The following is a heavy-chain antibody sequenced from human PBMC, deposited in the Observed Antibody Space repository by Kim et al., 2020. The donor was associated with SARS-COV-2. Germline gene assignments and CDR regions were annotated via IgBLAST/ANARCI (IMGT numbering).Heavy chain of an antibody. D-gene: IGHD3-10*01. CDR2: IKSKTDGGTT. V-gene: IGHV3-15*01. CDR1: GFTFSNAW. J-gene: IGHJ4*02. CDR3: TTGTRDGFGELLKDPTKFDY. Sequence: GGSLRLSCAASGFTFSNAWMSWVRQAPGKGLEWVGRIKSKTDGGTTDYAAPVKGRFTISRDDSKNTLYLQMNSLKTEDTAVYYCTTGTRDGFGELLKDPTKFDYWGQGTLVTVSS.